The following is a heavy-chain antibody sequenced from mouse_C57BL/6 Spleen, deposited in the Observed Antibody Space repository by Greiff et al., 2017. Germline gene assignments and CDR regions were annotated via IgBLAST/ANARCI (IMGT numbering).Heavy chain of an antibody. CDR1: GFNIKNTY. Sequence: VQLQQSVAELVRPGASVKLSCTASGFNIKNTYMPWVKQRPEQGLEWIGRIDPANGNTKYAPKFQGKATITADTSSNTAYLQLSSLTSEYTAIYYCAHLPWFAYWGQGTLVTVSA. CDR3: AHLPWFAY. V-gene: IGHV14-3*01. J-gene: IGHJ3*01. CDR2: IDPANGNT.